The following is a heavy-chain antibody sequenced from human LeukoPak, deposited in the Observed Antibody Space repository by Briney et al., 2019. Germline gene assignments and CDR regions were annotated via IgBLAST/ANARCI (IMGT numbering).Heavy chain of an antibody. Sequence: GGSLRLSCAAFGFIFRNYAMSWVRQAPGKGLEWVSAITGSGDSTYYADSVKGRFTISRDNSKNTLYVEMNTLRAEDTAVYYCAKWGDYDILTGYYVSDFWGQGTLVTVSS. D-gene: IGHD3-9*01. CDR2: ITGSGDST. CDR1: GFIFRNYA. V-gene: IGHV3-23*01. J-gene: IGHJ4*02. CDR3: AKWGDYDILTGYYVSDF.